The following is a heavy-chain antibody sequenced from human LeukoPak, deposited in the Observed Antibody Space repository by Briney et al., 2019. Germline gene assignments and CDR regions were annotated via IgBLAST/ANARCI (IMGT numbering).Heavy chain of an antibody. Sequence: QAGGSLRLSCVGSGFTFSSYHMNWVRQAPGKGLEWVSYISSSSSTIYYADSVKGRFTISRDHAKNSLYLQTNSLRAEDTAVYYCARAQYYSDSTGYYYLHYWGQGTLVTVSS. V-gene: IGHV3-48*01. J-gene: IGHJ4*02. D-gene: IGHD3-22*01. CDR2: ISSSSSTI. CDR3: ARAQYYSDSTGYYYLHY. CDR1: GFTFSSYH.